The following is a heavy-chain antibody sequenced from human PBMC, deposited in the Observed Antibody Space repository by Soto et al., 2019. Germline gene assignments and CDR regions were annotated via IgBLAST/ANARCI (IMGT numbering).Heavy chain of an antibody. Sequence: QVQLVQSGAEVKKPGASVKVSCKASGFTFSAYYIYWVRQAPGQGLEWIGWINPNSGGTNNAQKFTGRVTMTRDTSTSTVYMELSALIPDDTAVYYCARSLLDEYSSSWRSAYYGMDVWGQGTTVTVSS. CDR2: INPNSGGT. CDR1: GFTFSAYY. J-gene: IGHJ6*02. CDR3: ARSLLDEYSSSWRSAYYGMDV. V-gene: IGHV1-2*02. D-gene: IGHD6-13*01.